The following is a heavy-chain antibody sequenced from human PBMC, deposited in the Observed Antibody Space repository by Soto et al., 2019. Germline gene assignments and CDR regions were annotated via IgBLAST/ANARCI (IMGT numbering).Heavy chain of an antibody. CDR2: IGTSDSYT. CDR3: ARGGSDFDY. V-gene: IGHV3-11*06. Sequence: QVQLVESGGGLVKPGGSLRLSCAASGFIFSGYHMSWIRQAPGKGLEWVSHIGTSDSYTNYADSVRGRFTISRDNAKTSLYLQVNSLRADDTAVYYCARGGSDFDYWGQGTLVTVSS. D-gene: IGHD3-10*01. CDR1: GFIFSGYH. J-gene: IGHJ4*02.